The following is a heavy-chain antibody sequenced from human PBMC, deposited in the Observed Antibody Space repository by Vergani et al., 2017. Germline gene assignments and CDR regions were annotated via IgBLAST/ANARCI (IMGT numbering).Heavy chain of an antibody. Sequence: QVQLVQSGAEVKKPGSSVKVSCKASGGTFSSYATSWVRQAPGQGLEWMGGIIPIFGTANYAQKSQGRVTITADESTSTAYMELSSLRSGDTAVYYCAGRRGYSGYWLGYYFDYWGQGTLVTVSS. CDR3: AGRRGYSGYWLGYYFDY. V-gene: IGHV1-69*01. J-gene: IGHJ4*02. CDR1: GGTFSSYA. CDR2: IIPIFGTA. D-gene: IGHD5-12*01.